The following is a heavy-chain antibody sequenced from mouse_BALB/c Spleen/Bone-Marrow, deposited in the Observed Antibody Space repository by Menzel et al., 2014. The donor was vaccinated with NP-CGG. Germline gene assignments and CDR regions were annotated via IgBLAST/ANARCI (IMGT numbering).Heavy chain of an antibody. CDR3: AVGVGAGSSAYKL. V-gene: IGHV5-6-5*01. Sequence: EESGGRLVTPGTPLTLTCTVSGFSLSSYAVGWVRQAPGKGLEYIGIIRNNGITQYANWAGGRFTISKTSTTVDLKMTSLTTEDAATYFCAVGVGAGSSAYKLWGQGTLVTVS. CDR2: IRNNGIT. D-gene: IGHD1-1*01. J-gene: IGHJ3*02. CDR1: GFSLSSYA.